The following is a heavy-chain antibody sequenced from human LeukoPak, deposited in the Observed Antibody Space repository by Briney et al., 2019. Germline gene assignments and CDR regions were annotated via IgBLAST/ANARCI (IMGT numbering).Heavy chain of an antibody. CDR3: ARWGRFPTFPNDAFDI. V-gene: IGHV4-38-2*02. J-gene: IGHJ3*02. CDR1: GYSISSGYY. Sequence: PSETLSLTCTVSGYSISSGYYWGWIRQPPGKGLEWTGSIYHSGSTYYNPSLKSRVTISVDTSKNQFSLKLSSVTAADTAVYYCARWGRFPTFPNDAFDIWGQGTMVTVSS. CDR2: IYHSGST. D-gene: IGHD2/OR15-2a*01.